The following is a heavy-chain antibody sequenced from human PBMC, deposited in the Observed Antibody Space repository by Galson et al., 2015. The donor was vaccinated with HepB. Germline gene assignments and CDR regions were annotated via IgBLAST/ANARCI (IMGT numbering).Heavy chain of an antibody. V-gene: IGHV3-23*01. CDR3: AKLTLVGVGATWGHDAFDI. CDR1: GFTFSSYA. Sequence: SLRLSCAASGFTFSSYAMSWVRQAPGKGLEWVSAISGSGGSTYYADSVKGRFTISRDNSKNTLYLQMNSLRAEDTAVYYCAKLTLVGVGATWGHDAFDIWGQGTMVTVSS. J-gene: IGHJ3*02. D-gene: IGHD1-26*01. CDR2: ISGSGGST.